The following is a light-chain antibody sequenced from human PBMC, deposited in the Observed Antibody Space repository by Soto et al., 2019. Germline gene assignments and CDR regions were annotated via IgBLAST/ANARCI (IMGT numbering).Light chain of an antibody. CDR1: QSVTRSF. V-gene: IGKV3-20*01. CDR2: GAS. CDR3: HQYGSSPKA. Sequence: EIVLTQSPCTLSLSPGERVTLSCRASQSVTRSFLAWYQQKPGQAPRLLIYGASRRATGIPDRFSGSGSGTDFTLTISRLEPADFAVYYCHQYGSSPKAFGPGNKVDIK. J-gene: IGKJ3*01.